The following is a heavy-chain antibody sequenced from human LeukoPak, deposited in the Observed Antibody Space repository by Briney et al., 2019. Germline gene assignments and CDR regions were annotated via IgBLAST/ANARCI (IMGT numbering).Heavy chain of an antibody. D-gene: IGHD3-3*01. J-gene: IGHJ4*02. Sequence: GGSLRLSCADSGFTFSSYGMHWVRQAPGKGLEWVAVISYDGSNKYYADSVKGRFTISRDNSKNTLYLQMNSLRAEDTAVYYCAKDVNAYYDFWSGTGGYFDYWGQGTLVTVSS. CDR3: AKDVNAYYDFWSGTGGYFDY. CDR1: GFTFSSYG. CDR2: ISYDGSNK. V-gene: IGHV3-30*18.